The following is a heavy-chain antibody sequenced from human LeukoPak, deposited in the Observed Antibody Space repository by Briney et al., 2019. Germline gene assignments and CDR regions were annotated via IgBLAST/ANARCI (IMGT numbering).Heavy chain of an antibody. Sequence: GGSLRLSCAASGFTFDDYAMHWVRQAPGKGLEWVSGISWNSGSIGYADSVKGRFTISRDNAKNSLYLQMNSLRVEDTAVYYCTRDSGRFRLDYWGQGILVTVSS. J-gene: IGHJ4*02. CDR1: GFTFDDYA. CDR2: ISWNSGSI. D-gene: IGHD6-19*01. V-gene: IGHV3-9*01. CDR3: TRDSGRFRLDY.